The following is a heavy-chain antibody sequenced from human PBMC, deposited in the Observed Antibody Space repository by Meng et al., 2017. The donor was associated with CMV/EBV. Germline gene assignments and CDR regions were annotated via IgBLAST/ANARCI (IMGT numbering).Heavy chain of an antibody. J-gene: IGHJ6*02. V-gene: IGHV1-69*05. D-gene: IGHD3-22*01. CDR1: GGTFSSYA. Sequence: SVKVSCKASGGTFSSYAISWVRQAPGQGLEWMGGIIPIFGTANYAQKFQGRVAITTDESTTTAYMELSSLRSEDTAVFYCARGARITMIVGGSYYYYYGMDVWGQGTTVTSP. CDR3: ARGARITMIVGGSYYYYYGMDV. CDR2: IIPIFGTA.